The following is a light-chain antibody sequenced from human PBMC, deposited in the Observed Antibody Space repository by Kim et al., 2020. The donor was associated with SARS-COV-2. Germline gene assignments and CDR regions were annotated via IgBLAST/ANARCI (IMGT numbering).Light chain of an antibody. CDR1: SGSSASNY. V-gene: IGLV6-57*03. CDR3: QSYDSKVV. Sequence: PEKTVTLACTRSSGSSASNYVQWYQQRPGSAPTTVIYEDNQRPSGVPDRFSGSIDSSSNSASLTISGLKTEDEADYYCQSYDSKVVFGGGTQLTVL. J-gene: IGLJ2*01. CDR2: EDN.